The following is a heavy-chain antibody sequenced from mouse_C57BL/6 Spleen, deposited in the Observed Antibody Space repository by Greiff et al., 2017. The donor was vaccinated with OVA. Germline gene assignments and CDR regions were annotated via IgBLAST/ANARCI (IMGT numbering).Heavy chain of an antibody. CDR3: ARRDMECYFDV. V-gene: IGHV5-6*01. J-gene: IGHJ1*03. CDR1: GFTFSSYG. D-gene: IGHD1-1*02. CDR2: ISSGGSYT. Sequence: EVHLVESGGDLVKPGGSLKLSCAASGFTFSSYGMSWVRQTPDKRLEWVATISSGGSYTYYPASVKGRFTISRDNAKNTLYLQMSSLKSEDTAVYYCARRDMECYFDVWGTGTTVTVSS.